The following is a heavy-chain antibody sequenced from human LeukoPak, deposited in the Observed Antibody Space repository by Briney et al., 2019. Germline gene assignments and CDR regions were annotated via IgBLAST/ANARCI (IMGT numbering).Heavy chain of an antibody. Sequence: PGGSLRLSCAASGFSFSAFEMNWVRQAPGKGLEWISRISTGGRTIYYADSVKGRFTISRDNAKNSLYLQMNSLRGEDTGVYYCARCSGYVLDYWTQGTLVTVSS. CDR2: ISTGGRTI. CDR3: ARCSGYVLDY. D-gene: IGHD2-15*01. J-gene: IGHJ4*02. V-gene: IGHV3-48*03. CDR1: GFSFSAFE.